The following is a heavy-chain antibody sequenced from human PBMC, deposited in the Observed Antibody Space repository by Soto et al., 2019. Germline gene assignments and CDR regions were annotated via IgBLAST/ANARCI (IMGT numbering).Heavy chain of an antibody. CDR2: IIPIFGTA. CDR1: GYTFTGYY. Sequence: SVKVSCKASGYTFTGYYIHWVRQAPGQGLEWMGGIIPIFGTANYAQKFQGRVTITADESTSTAYMELSSLRSEDTAVYYCARAHNWFDTWGQGTLVTVSS. V-gene: IGHV1-69*13. J-gene: IGHJ5*02. CDR3: ARAHNWFDT.